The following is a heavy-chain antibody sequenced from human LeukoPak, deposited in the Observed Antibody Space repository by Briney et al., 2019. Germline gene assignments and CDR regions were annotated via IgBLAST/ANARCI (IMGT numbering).Heavy chain of an antibody. J-gene: IGHJ6*03. CDR1: GFTFSSYW. Sequence: QPGGSLTLSCAASGFTFSSYWMSWARQPRGRGLEWVANIKQDGSEKYHVASVKGRFTISRDNAKNSLYLQMNSLRAEDTAVYYCARVDYYYYYMDVWGKGTTVTVSS. CDR2: IKQDGSEK. V-gene: IGHV3-7*01. CDR3: ARVDYYYYYMDV.